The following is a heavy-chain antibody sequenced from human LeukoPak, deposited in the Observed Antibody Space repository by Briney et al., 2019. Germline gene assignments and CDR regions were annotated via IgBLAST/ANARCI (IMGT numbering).Heavy chain of an antibody. J-gene: IGHJ4*02. CDR3: TRVTSWRTGFDY. D-gene: IGHD1-1*01. CDR2: ITWNSDAM. CDR1: GFSFEADG. V-gene: IGHV3-9*01. Sequence: GGSLRLSCAAPGFSFEADGMYWVRQAPGKGLEWVSGITWNSDAMAYADSVKGGFTISRDNAKNCLCLQMNSLTVEDTALYYCTRVTSWRTGFDYWGQGTLVTVSS.